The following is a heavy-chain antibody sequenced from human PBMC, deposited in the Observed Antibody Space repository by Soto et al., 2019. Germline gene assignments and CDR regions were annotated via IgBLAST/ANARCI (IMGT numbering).Heavy chain of an antibody. CDR2: IGNTLDTI. V-gene: IGHV3-48*02. Sequence: GGSLRLSCAASGFAFSGHTMNWVRQAPGKGLEWVAYIGNTLDTIYYADSVKGRFIISRDDAMKSVFLHMSSLRDDDTAVYYCARGDCSGGSCYGIDVWGRGTTVTGS. CDR1: GFAFSGHT. CDR3: ARGDCSGGSCYGIDV. D-gene: IGHD2-15*01. J-gene: IGHJ6*02.